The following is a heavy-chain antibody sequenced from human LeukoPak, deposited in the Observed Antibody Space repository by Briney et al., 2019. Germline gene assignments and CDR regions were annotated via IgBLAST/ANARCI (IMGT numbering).Heavy chain of an antibody. Sequence: SQTLSLTCAISGDSVSNNIATWNWVRQSPSRGLEWLGRTYYRSRLGNDYAISVKGRITINPDTSRNQFSLQLNSVTPEDTAVYYCVRDSDDYYWALDFWGQGTPVTVSS. CDR3: VRDSDDYYWALDF. J-gene: IGHJ4*02. CDR2: TYYRSRLGN. CDR1: GDSVSNNIAT. D-gene: IGHD3-10*01. V-gene: IGHV6-1*01.